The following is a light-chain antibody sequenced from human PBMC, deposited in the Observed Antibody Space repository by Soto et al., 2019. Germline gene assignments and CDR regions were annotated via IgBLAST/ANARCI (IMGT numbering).Light chain of an antibody. Sequence: EVVLMQSPGTLYLSPGERGTLSCRASQSMTRTYIAWYQKKFGQAPRLLIYAASYRAPGIPDKFSGTGSGTDYSLTIDRVEPEDSAVYYCHQYDKAPQTFGQGTKLEIK. CDR1: QSMTRTY. V-gene: IGKV3-20*01. CDR2: AAS. J-gene: IGKJ2*01. CDR3: HQYDKAPQT.